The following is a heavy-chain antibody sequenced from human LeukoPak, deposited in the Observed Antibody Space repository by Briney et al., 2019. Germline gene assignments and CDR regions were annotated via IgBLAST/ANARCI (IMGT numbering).Heavy chain of an antibody. J-gene: IGHJ4*02. CDR2: ISSNGGST. V-gene: IGHV3-64*01. CDR3: ARAGFYYDILTPIDY. CDR1: GFTFSSYA. D-gene: IGHD3-9*01. Sequence: GGSLRLSCAPSGFTFSSYAMHWVRQAPGKALEYVSAISSNGGSTYYAISVEGRFTISRDNSKNTLYLQMGSLRAEDMAVYYCARAGFYYDILTPIDYWGQGTLVTVSS.